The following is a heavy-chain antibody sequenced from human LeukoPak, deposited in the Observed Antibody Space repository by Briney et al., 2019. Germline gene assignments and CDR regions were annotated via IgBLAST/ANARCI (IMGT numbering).Heavy chain of an antibody. Sequence: SETLSLTCAVYGGSFSGYYWSWIRQPPGKGLEWIGEINHSGSTNYNPSLKSRVTISVDTSKNQFSLKLSSVTAADTAVYYCARGSSSSSLFWGQGTLVTVSS. D-gene: IGHD6-6*01. CDR1: GGSFSGYY. CDR2: INHSGST. V-gene: IGHV4-34*01. CDR3: ARGSSSSSLF. J-gene: IGHJ4*02.